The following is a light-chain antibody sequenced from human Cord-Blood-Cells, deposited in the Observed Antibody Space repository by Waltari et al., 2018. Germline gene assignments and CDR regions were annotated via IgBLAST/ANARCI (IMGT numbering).Light chain of an antibody. Sequence: DIQMTQSPSSLSASVGDRVTITCRASQSISSYLNWYQQKPGKAPKLLIHAASSLQSGGPSRFSGSGSGTDFTLTISSLQPEDFATYYCQQSYSTLFTFGPGTKVDIK. CDR1: QSISSY. V-gene: IGKV1-39*01. CDR2: AAS. J-gene: IGKJ3*01. CDR3: QQSYSTLFT.